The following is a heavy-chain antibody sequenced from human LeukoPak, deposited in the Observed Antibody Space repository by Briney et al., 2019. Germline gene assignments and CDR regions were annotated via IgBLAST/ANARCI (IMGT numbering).Heavy chain of an antibody. Sequence: GGSLRLSCAASGFTFSSYEMNWVRQAPGKGLEWVSYISSSSSYIKYADSVKGRFTISRDNAENSLYLQMSSLRAEDTAVYYCARKRGFTYGFLDYWGQGTLVTVSS. D-gene: IGHD5-18*01. J-gene: IGHJ4*02. CDR2: ISSSSSYI. CDR1: GFTFSSYE. V-gene: IGHV3-21*05. CDR3: ARKRGFTYGFLDY.